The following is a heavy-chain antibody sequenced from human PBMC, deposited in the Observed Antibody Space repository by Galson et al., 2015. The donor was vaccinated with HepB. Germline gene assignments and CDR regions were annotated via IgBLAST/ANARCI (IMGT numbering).Heavy chain of an antibody. Sequence: SLRLSCAASGFTFSSYGMHWVRQAPGKGLEWMAVISYDGSNKYYADSVKGRFTISRDNSKNTLYLQMNSLRAEDTAVYYCAKDSSSWPYYFDYWGQGTLVTVSS. CDR2: ISYDGSNK. CDR1: GFTFSSYG. V-gene: IGHV3-30*18. J-gene: IGHJ4*02. CDR3: AKDSSSWPYYFDY. D-gene: IGHD6-13*01.